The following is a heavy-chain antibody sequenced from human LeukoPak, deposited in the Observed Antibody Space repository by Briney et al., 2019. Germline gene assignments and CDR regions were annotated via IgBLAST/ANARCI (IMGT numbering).Heavy chain of an antibody. CDR3: GKEMATMNAFDI. CDR2: IYSGGST. Sequence: GGSLRLSCAASGFTVSSSYMSWVRRAPGKGLEWVSVIYSGGSTDYKDSVKDRFIISRDNSKNTLYLQMNSLRAEDTAVYYCGKEMATMNAFDIWGQGTMVTVSS. CDR1: GFTVSSSY. J-gene: IGHJ3*02. V-gene: IGHV3-66*01. D-gene: IGHD5-24*01.